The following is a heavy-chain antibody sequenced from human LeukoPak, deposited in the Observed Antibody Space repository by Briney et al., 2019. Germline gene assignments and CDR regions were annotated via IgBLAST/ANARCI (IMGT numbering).Heavy chain of an antibody. Sequence: TSETLSLTCTVSGGSICVYYWSWIRQPPGKGLEWIGYIYNSGSTNYNPSLKGRLTISVDTSKNQFSLKLSSVTAADTAVYYCARDRELGYWGQGTLVTVSS. CDR2: IYNSGST. CDR1: GGSICVYY. CDR3: ARDRELGY. V-gene: IGHV4-59*01. D-gene: IGHD3-10*01. J-gene: IGHJ4*02.